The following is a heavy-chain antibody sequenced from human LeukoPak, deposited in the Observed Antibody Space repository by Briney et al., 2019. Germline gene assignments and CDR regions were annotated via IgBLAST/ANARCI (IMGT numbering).Heavy chain of an antibody. V-gene: IGHV3-33*01. J-gene: IGHJ4*02. Sequence: GGSLRLSCAASGFTFSSYGMHWVRQAPGKGLEWVAVIWYDGSNKHYADSVKGRFTISRDNSKNTLYLQMNSLRAEDTAVYYCARDRKAYYYDSSGYYVGYWGQGTLVTVSS. CDR3: ARDRKAYYYDSSGYYVGY. D-gene: IGHD3-22*01. CDR2: IWYDGSNK. CDR1: GFTFSSYG.